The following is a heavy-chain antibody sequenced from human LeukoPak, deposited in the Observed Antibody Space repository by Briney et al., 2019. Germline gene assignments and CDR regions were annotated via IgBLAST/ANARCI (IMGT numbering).Heavy chain of an antibody. CDR2: INHSGST. D-gene: IGHD2-15*01. CDR3: ARGLKDIVVVVAATPTNWFDP. Sequence: PSETLSLTCAVYGGSFSGYYWSWIRQPPGKGLEWIGEINHSGSTNYNPSLKSRVTISVDTSKTQFSLKLSSVTAADTAVYYCARGLKDIVVVVAATPTNWFDPWGQGTLVTVSS. J-gene: IGHJ5*02. CDR1: GGSFSGYY. V-gene: IGHV4-34*01.